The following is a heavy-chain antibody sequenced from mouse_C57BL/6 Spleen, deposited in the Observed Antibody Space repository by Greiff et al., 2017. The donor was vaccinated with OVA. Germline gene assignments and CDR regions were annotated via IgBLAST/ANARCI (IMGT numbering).Heavy chain of an antibody. CDR3: ARDGDYGSSFDY. CDR2: IYPGDGDT. J-gene: IGHJ2*01. Sequence: QVQLKQSGPELVKPGASVKISCKASGYAFSSSWMNWVKQRPGKGLEWIGRIYPGDGDTNYNGKFKGKATLTADKSSSTAYMQLSSLTSEDSAVYFCARDGDYGSSFDYWGQGTTLTVSS. V-gene: IGHV1-82*01. D-gene: IGHD1-1*01. CDR1: GYAFSSSW.